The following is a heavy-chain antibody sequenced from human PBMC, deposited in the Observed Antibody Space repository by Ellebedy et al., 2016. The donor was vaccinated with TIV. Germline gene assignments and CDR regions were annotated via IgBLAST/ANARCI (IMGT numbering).Heavy chain of an antibody. J-gene: IGHJ4*02. D-gene: IGHD3-3*01. Sequence: GGSLRLXXAASGFSLSSYWMHWVRQAPGKGLVWVSHISSDGSHRNYADSVKGRFTISRDNAKNTLYLQMNSLRAEDTAVYYCARDEGGYYGDFWGQGSLVTVSP. CDR2: ISSDGSHR. CDR3: ARDEGGYYGDF. V-gene: IGHV3-74*01. CDR1: GFSLSSYW.